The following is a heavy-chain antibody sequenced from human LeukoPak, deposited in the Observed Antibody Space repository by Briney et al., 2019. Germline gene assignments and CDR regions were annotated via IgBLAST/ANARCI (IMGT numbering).Heavy chain of an antibody. CDR3: ARLYCSGGSCYKGAGDY. V-gene: IGHV3-48*01. D-gene: IGHD2-15*01. Sequence: GGSLRLSCAASGFTFNNYNMNWVRQAPGKGLEWISYISRSSSTIYYGDSVKGRFTISRDNAKNSLYLQMNSLRAEDTAVYYCARLYCSGGSCYKGAGDYWGQGILVTVSS. CDR1: GFTFNNYN. CDR2: ISRSSSTI. J-gene: IGHJ4*02.